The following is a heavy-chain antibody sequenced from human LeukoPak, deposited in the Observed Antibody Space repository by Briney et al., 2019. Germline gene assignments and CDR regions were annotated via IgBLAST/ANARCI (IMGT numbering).Heavy chain of an antibody. CDR1: CGAISSYY. Sequence: SETLSLTCTVSCGAISSYYCSWIRQPPVKGLEWIGYIYYSGRNNYNPYLKSRVTISVDTSKNKFSLKLSSVTAADTAVYYCALGITPNLEYWGQGTLVTVSS. V-gene: IGHV4-59*01. CDR2: IYYSGRN. CDR3: ALGITPNLEY. J-gene: IGHJ4*02. D-gene: IGHD3-16*01.